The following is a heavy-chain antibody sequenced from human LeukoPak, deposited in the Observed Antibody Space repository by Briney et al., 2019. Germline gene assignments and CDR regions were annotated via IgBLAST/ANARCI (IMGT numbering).Heavy chain of an antibody. CDR3: AKDFLSDYYDSSSYFDY. J-gene: IGHJ4*02. CDR1: GFTFDDYA. D-gene: IGHD3-22*01. Sequence: PGRSLRLSCAASGFTFDDYAMHWVRQAPGKGLEWVSGISWNSGSIGYADSVKGRFTISRDNAKNSLYLQMNSLRAEDMALYYCAKDFLSDYYDSSSYFDYWGQGTLVTVSS. V-gene: IGHV3-9*03. CDR2: ISWNSGSI.